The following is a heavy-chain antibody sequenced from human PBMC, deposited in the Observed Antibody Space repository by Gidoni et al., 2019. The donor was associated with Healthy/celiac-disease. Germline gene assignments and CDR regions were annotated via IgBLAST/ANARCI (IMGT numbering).Heavy chain of an antibody. D-gene: IGHD2-15*01. CDR3: AREGYCSGGSCYSYYYYGMDV. CDR1: GFTFSSEG. CDR2: ISYAGSNK. Sequence: QVQLVESGGGVVQHGRSLRLACAASGFTFSSEGMNGVRQAPGKGLGWVAVISYAGSNKSYAASVNGRFTIPRYNSKNTLYLQMNSLRAEDTAVYYCAREGYCSGGSCYSYYYYGMDVWGQGTTVTVSS. V-gene: IGHV3-30*03. J-gene: IGHJ6*02.